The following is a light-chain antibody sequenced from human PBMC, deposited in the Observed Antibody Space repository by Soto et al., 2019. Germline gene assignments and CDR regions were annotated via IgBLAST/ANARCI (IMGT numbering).Light chain of an antibody. CDR3: QSYDSSLSGSEV. CDR1: SSNIGAGHD. J-gene: IGLJ1*01. V-gene: IGLV1-40*01. Sequence: QSVLTQPPSVSGAPGQRVTISCTGSSSNIGAGHDVHWYQQLPGTAPKLLIYGNGNRPSGVPERFSGSKSGTSASLAITGVQAEDEADYYCQSYDSSLSGSEVFGTGTKLTVL. CDR2: GNG.